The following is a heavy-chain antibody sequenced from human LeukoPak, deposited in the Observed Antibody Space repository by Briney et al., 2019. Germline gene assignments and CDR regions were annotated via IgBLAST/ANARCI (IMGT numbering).Heavy chain of an antibody. CDR2: LYYSGST. J-gene: IGHJ6*02. CDR3: ARHDCTTTSCLYFYGMDV. D-gene: IGHD2-2*01. CDR1: VGSLSSSSHY. Sequence: SETLSLTRTVSVGSLSSSSHYWGWSRQPPGKEPGWIGRLYYSGSTYYNPSLKSRVTISVDTSKNQFSLKLSSVTTTDTAVYYCARHDCTTTSCLYFYGMDVWGQGTTVTVSS. V-gene: IGHV4-39*01.